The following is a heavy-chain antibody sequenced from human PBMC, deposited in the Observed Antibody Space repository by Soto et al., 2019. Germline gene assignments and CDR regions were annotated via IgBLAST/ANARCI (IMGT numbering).Heavy chain of an antibody. CDR1: GFIFSGSA. CDR3: SRGVSPYYYDY. D-gene: IGHD3-3*01. CDR2: ILSKAGNYAT. V-gene: IGHV3-73*01. Sequence: EVQLVESGGGLVQPGGSLKLSCAASGFIFSGSAVHWVRQASGKGLEWVGRILSKAGNYATAYPASMKGRFTISRDDSENTAFLQMNSLKTEDTAVYYCSRGVSPYYYDYWGQGTLVAVSS. J-gene: IGHJ4*02.